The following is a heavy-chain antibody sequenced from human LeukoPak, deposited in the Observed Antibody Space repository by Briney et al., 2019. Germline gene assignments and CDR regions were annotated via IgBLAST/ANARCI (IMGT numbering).Heavy chain of an antibody. V-gene: IGHV1-18*01. CDR2: ISAYNGNT. J-gene: IGHJ5*02. CDR1: GYTFTSYG. CDR3: AREIEYCTNGVCFPWFEP. D-gene: IGHD2-8*01. Sequence: ASVKVSCKASGYTFTSYGISWVRQAPGQGLEWMGWISAYNGNTNYAQKLQGRVTMTTDTSTSTAYMELRSLRSDDTAVYYCAREIEYCTNGVCFPWFEPWGQGTLVTVSS.